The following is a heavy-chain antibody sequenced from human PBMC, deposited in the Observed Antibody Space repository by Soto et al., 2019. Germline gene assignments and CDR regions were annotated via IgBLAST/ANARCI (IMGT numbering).Heavy chain of an antibody. Sequence: PSETLSLTCAVSGYSISSGYYWGWIRQPPGKGLEWIGSIYHSGSTYYNPSLKSRVTISVDTSKNQFSLKLSSVTAADTAVYYCAREPNIVVVPAASFPFDYWGQGTLVTVSS. D-gene: IGHD2-2*01. V-gene: IGHV4-38-2*02. CDR2: IYHSGST. CDR1: GYSISSGYY. CDR3: AREPNIVVVPAASFPFDY. J-gene: IGHJ4*02.